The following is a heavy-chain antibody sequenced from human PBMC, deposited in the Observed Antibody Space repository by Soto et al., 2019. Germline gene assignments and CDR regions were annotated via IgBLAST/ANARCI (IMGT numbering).Heavy chain of an antibody. J-gene: IGHJ6*02. CDR2: IKSKTDGGTT. Sequence: GGSLRLSCAASGFTFSNAWMNWVRQAPGKGLEWVGRIKSKTDGGTTDYAAPVKGRFTISRDDSKNTLYLQMNSLKTEDTAVYYCTTRRIQLIPLGYYYGMDVWGQGTTVTVSS. CDR1: GFTFSNAW. V-gene: IGHV3-15*07. CDR3: TTRRIQLIPLGYYYGMDV. D-gene: IGHD5-18*01.